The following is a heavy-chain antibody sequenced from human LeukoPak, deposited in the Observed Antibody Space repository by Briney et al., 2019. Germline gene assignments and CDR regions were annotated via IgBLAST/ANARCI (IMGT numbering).Heavy chain of an antibody. J-gene: IGHJ4*02. Sequence: PGGSLRLSCAASGFTFSSYAMSWVRQAPGKGLEWVSAISGSGGSTYYADSVKGRFTISRDNSKNTLYLQMNSLRAEDTAVYYCASRYCSGGSCYFYDCWGQGTLVTVSS. CDR3: ASRYCSGGSCYFYDC. V-gene: IGHV3-23*01. CDR2: ISGSGGST. D-gene: IGHD2-15*01. CDR1: GFTFSSYA.